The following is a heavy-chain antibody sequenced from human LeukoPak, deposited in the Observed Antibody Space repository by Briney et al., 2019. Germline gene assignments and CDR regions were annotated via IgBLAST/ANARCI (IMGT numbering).Heavy chain of an antibody. CDR1: GFTFTNYW. CDR2: IKQDGSEK. CDR3: ARDFQPLRNYYYYGMDV. Sequence: PGGSLRLSCAASGFTFTNYWMSWVRQTPGKGLQWVATIKQDGSEKYYVDSVKGRFTISRDNAKNSLYLQMNSLRDEDTAVYYCARDFQPLRNYYYYGMDVWGQGTTVTVSS. V-gene: IGHV3-7*01. J-gene: IGHJ6*02.